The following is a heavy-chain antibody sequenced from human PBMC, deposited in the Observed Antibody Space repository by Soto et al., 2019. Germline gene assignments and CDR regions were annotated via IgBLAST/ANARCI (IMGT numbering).Heavy chain of an antibody. CDR3: AKGMDLYYYRGMDV. J-gene: IGHJ6*02. CDR1: GFTFDDYA. CDR2: ISWNSGSI. Sequence: PGGSLRLSCAASGFTFDDYAMHWVRQAPGKGLEWVSGISWNSGSIGYADSVKGRFTISRDNAKNSLYLQMNSLRAEDTALYYCAKGMDLYYYRGMDVWGQGTTVTVSS. V-gene: IGHV3-9*01.